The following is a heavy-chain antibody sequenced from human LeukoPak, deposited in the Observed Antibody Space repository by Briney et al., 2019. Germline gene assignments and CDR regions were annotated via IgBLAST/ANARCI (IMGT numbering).Heavy chain of an antibody. CDR1: GFTFSSYE. CDR2: ISSSGSKK. J-gene: IGHJ5*02. CDR3: ARMIARDWFDP. Sequence: PGGSLRLSCAASGFTFSSYEMNWVRQAPGKGLEWVSYISSSGSKKYYADSVKGRFTISRDNAKNTLYLQMNSLRAEDTAVYYCARMIARDWFDPWGQGTLVTVSS. D-gene: IGHD3-22*01. V-gene: IGHV3-48*03.